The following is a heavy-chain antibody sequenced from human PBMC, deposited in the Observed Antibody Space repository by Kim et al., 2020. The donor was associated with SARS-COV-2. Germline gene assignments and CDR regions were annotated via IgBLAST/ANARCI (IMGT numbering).Heavy chain of an antibody. V-gene: IGHV3-33*01. Sequence: GGSLRLFFASSGLPFSASGMHWVRQAPGKGLEWVAMIWSDGSKEFYVDSVKGRFTISRDNSKNTVYLQMNSLRAEDTAVYYCARDKGERYSDYWGQGTLVIVS. CDR3: ARDKGERYSDY. D-gene: IGHD3-16*01. CDR1: GLPFSASG. J-gene: IGHJ4*02. CDR2: IWSDGSKE.